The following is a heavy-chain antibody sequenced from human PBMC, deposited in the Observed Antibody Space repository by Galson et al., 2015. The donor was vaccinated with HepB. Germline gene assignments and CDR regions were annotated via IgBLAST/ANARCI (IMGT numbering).Heavy chain of an antibody. D-gene: IGHD1-26*01. CDR2: IRSKAYGGTT. J-gene: IGHJ3*02. CDR3: TRELIVGATHDAFDN. CDR1: GFTFGDYA. V-gene: IGHV3-49*03. Sequence: SLRLSCAASGFTFGDYAMSWFRQAPGKGLEWVGFIRSKAYGGTTEYAATVKGRITISRDDTKSIAYLQMNSLKTEDTAVYYCTRELIVGATHDAFDNWGQGTMVTVSS.